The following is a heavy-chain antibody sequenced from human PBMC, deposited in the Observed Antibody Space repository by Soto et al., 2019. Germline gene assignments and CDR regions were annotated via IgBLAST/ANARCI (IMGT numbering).Heavy chain of an antibody. J-gene: IGHJ4*02. V-gene: IGHV3-23*01. CDR3: ATRNYYYSSGYYYWHYFDY. CDR2: ISGSGGST. CDR1: GFTFSNYA. Sequence: EVQLLESGGGSVQPGGSLRLSCAASGFTFSNYAMSWVRQAPGKGLEWVSAISGSGGSTFYADSVKGRFTISRDNSKNTLYLQINSLRPEDTAVYYCATRNYYYSSGYYYWHYFDYWGQGTLVTVSS. D-gene: IGHD3-22*01.